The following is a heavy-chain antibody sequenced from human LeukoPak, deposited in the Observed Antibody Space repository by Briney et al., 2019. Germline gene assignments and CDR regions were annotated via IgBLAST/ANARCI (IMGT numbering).Heavy chain of an antibody. CDR3: ARDPPALEDFDY. J-gene: IGHJ4*02. V-gene: IGHV3-48*04. Sequence: GGPLRLSCGASGFTFRSYNMNSVRQAPGKGLEGVSYISGRGNTITYVDAVKGRFTISRDNGKNSLYLHMSSLRAEDTAVYYGARDPPALEDFDYWGQGTQVTVSS. CDR2: ISGRGNTI. CDR1: GFTFRSYN.